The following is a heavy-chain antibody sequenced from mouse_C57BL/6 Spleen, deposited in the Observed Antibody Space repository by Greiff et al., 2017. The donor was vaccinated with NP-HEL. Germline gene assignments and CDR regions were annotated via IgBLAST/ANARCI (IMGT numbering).Heavy chain of an antibody. CDR2: IYPGDGDT. CDR1: GYAFSSSW. Sequence: VKLMESGPELVKPGASVKISCKASGYAFSSSWMNWVKQRPGKGLEWIGRIYPGDGDTNYNGKFKGKATLTADKSSSTAYMQLSSLTSEDSAVYFCARDYALDYWGQGTTLTVSS. CDR3: ARDYALDY. V-gene: IGHV1-82*01. J-gene: IGHJ2*01. D-gene: IGHD1-1*01.